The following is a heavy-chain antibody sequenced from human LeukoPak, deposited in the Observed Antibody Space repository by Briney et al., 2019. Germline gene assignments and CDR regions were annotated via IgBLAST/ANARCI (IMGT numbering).Heavy chain of an antibody. V-gene: IGHV1-18*01. J-gene: IGHJ4*02. D-gene: IGHD3-22*01. CDR3: AKGCYYDSSGYSYAPSLMVDY. CDR1: GYTFTSYG. Sequence: ASVKVSCKASGYTFTSYGISWVRQAPGQGLEWMGWISAYNGNANYAQKLQGRVTMTTDTSTSTAYMELRSLRSDDTAVYYCAKGCYYDSSGYSYAPSLMVDYWGQGTLVTVSS. CDR2: ISAYNGNA.